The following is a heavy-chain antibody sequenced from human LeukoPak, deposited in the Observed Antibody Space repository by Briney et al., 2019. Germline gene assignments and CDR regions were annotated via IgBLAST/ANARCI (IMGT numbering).Heavy chain of an antibody. D-gene: IGHD1-1*01. V-gene: IGHV4-61*02. CDR3: ARAPRPWNDFDY. Sequence: SQTLSLTCTVSGGSISSGSYYWSWIRQPAGKGLEWIGRIHTSGSTNYNPSLKSRVTISVDTSKNQFSLKLSSVTAADTAVYYCARAPRPWNDFDYWGQGTLVTVSS. CDR1: GGSISSGSYY. J-gene: IGHJ4*02. CDR2: IHTSGST.